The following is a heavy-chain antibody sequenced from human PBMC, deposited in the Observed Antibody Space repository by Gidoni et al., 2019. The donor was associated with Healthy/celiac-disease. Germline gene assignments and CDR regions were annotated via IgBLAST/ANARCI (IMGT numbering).Heavy chain of an antibody. Sequence: QVQLVESGGVVVQPGRSLRLSCAASGFTFSSYAMHWVRQAPGKGLEWVAVISYDGSNKYYADSVKGRFTISRDNSKNTLYLQMNSLRAEDTAVYYCARISTSCYFRSCAYYYYGMDVWGQGTTVTVSS. CDR2: ISYDGSNK. J-gene: IGHJ6*02. D-gene: IGHD2-2*01. V-gene: IGHV3-30-3*01. CDR3: ARISTSCYFRSCAYYYYGMDV. CDR1: GFTFSSYA.